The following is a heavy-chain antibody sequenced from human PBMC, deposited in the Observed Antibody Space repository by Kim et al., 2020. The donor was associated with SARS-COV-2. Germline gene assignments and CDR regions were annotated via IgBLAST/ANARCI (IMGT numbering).Heavy chain of an antibody. CDR1: GFSFSTYW. V-gene: IGHV3-74*01. Sequence: GGSLRLSCAASGFSFSTYWMHWVRQAPGKGLVWVSRIDTDGSTTTYADSVKGRFTISRDNAKNTLYLQMNSLRAEDTAVYYCTRDRWAGATGGDYWGQGT. CDR3: TRDRWAGATGGDY. CDR2: IDTDGSTT. J-gene: IGHJ4*02. D-gene: IGHD1-26*01.